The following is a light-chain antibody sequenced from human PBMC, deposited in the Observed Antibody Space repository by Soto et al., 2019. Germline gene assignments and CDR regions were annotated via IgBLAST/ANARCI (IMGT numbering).Light chain of an antibody. CDR1: SSDVGGYNY. V-gene: IGLV2-14*01. Sequence: QSALTQPASVSGSPGQSITISCTGTSSDVGGYNYVSWYQQPPGKAPKLMIYEVSNRPSGVSNRFSGSKSGNTASRTNSGLQAEDEADYYCSSYTSSRSRVFGGGTKLTVL. CDR3: SSYTSSRSRV. CDR2: EVS. J-gene: IGLJ3*02.